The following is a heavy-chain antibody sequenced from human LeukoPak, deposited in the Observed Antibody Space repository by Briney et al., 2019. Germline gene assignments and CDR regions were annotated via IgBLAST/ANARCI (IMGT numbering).Heavy chain of an antibody. V-gene: IGHV3-53*01. CDR2: IYSGGST. Sequence: GGSLRLSCAASGFIVSYNYMSWVRQAPGKGLEWVSVIYSGGSTYYADSVKGRFTISRDNSKNTLYLQMNSLRAEDTAVYYCAGTYYVSGRAAFDIWGQGTVVTVSS. CDR3: AGTYYVSGRAAFDI. D-gene: IGHD3-10*01. CDR1: GFIVSYNY. J-gene: IGHJ3*02.